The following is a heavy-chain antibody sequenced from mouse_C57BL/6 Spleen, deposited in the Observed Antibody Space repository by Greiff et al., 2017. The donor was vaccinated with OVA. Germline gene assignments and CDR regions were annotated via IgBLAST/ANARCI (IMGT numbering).Heavy chain of an antibody. D-gene: IGHD4-1*01. CDR3: TRDLTGTAY. V-gene: IGHV5-9-1*02. Sequence: EVKLVESGEGLVKPGGSLKLSCAASGFTFSSYAMSWVRQTPEKRLEWVAYICSGGDYIYYADTVKGRFTISRDNARNTLYLQMSSLKSEDTAMYYCTRDLTGTAYWGQGTLVTVSA. J-gene: IGHJ3*01. CDR1: GFTFSSYA. CDR2: ICSGGDYI.